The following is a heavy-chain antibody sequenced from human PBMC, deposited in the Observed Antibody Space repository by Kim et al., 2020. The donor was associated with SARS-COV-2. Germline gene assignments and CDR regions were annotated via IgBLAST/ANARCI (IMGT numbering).Heavy chain of an antibody. CDR2: DGSNK. V-gene: IGHV3-33*01. D-gene: IGHD6-19*01. CDR3: ARDEQWLGLDY. J-gene: IGHJ4*02. Sequence: DGSNKYYADSVKGRFTISRDNSKNTLYLQMNSLRAEDTAVYYCARDEQWLGLDYWGQGTLVTVSS.